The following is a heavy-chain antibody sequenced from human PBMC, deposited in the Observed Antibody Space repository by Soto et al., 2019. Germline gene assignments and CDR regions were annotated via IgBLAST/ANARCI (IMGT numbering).Heavy chain of an antibody. CDR1: GFTFNNYN. CDR3: ARGLGPSSWYSLGH. Sequence: GGSLRLSCVASGFTFNNYNMNWVRQSPGKGLEWVSFISSSSSNIYYADSVKGRFTISRDNAKNSLYLQMNSLRDDDTAVYYCARGLGPSSWYSLGHWGQGTLVTVSS. D-gene: IGHD6-13*01. CDR2: ISSSSSNI. V-gene: IGHV3-48*02. J-gene: IGHJ5*02.